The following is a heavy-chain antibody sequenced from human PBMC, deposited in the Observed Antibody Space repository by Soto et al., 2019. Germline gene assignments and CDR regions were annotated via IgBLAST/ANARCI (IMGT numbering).Heavy chain of an antibody. J-gene: IGHJ3*02. V-gene: IGHV4-4*02. CDR2: IHHSGST. Sequence: QVQLQESGPGLVKPSGTLSLTCAVSGGSISSNNWWSWVRQPPGKGLEWIGEIHHSGSTNYNPSLKSRFTVPVDKSKNQFSLKLSSVTAADTAMYFCARGYAFDIWGQGTMVTVSS. CDR3: ARGYAFDI. CDR1: GGSISSNNW.